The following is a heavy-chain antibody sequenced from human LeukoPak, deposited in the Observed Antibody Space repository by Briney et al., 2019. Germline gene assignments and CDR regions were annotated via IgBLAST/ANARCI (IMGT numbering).Heavy chain of an antibody. V-gene: IGHV4-34*01. J-gene: IGHJ3*02. D-gene: IGHD2-2*01. CDR2: INHSGST. CDR3: ARGRGGCSSTSCPRAFDI. CDR1: GGSISSYY. Sequence: SETLSLTCTVSGGSISSYYWSWIRQPPGKGLEWIGEINHSGSTNYNPSLKSRVTISVDTSKNQFSLKLSSVTAADTAVYYCARGRGGCSSTSCPRAFDIWGQGTMVTVSS.